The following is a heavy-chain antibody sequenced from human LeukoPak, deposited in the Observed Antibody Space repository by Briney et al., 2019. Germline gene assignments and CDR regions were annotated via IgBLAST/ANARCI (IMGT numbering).Heavy chain of an antibody. J-gene: IGHJ4*02. V-gene: IGHV4-39*01. CDR2: IYYSGST. D-gene: IGHD5-12*01. CDR3: ARHFLWWLRYRYFDY. Sequence: PSETLSLTCTVSGGSISSSSYYWGWIRQPPGKGLEWIGSIYYSGSTYYNPSLKSRVTISVDTSKNQFSLKLSSVTAADTAVYYCARHFLWWLRYRYFDYWGQGTLVTVSS. CDR1: GGSISSSSYY.